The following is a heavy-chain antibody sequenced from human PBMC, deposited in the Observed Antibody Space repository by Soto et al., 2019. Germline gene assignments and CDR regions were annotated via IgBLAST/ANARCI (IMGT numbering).Heavy chain of an antibody. V-gene: IGHV4-59*01. CDR3: ASGPAGYYGMDV. Sequence: SETLSLTCTVSGGSISSYYWSWIRQPPGKGLEWIGYTYYSGSTNYNPSLKSRVTISVDTSKNQFSLKLSSVTAADTAVYYCASGPAGYYGMDVWGQGTTVTVSS. CDR2: TYYSGST. D-gene: IGHD2-2*01. CDR1: GGSISSYY. J-gene: IGHJ6*02.